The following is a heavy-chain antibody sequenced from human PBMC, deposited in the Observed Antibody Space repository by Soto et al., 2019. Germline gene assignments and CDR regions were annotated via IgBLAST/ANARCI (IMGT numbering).Heavy chain of an antibody. J-gene: IGHJ3*02. CDR1: GFPFSSYA. V-gene: IGHV3-23*01. CDR2: VGGSDSDK. D-gene: IGHD2-8*01. Sequence: GGSLRLSCVVSGFPFSSYAMSWVRQAPGKGLQWVSGVGGSDSDKHYADSVRGRFIVSRDNSKNTLYLQMNSLRADDTAVYYCAEDATAVHGVWDPFDMGGQGTEVPASS. CDR3: AEDATAVHGVWDPFDM.